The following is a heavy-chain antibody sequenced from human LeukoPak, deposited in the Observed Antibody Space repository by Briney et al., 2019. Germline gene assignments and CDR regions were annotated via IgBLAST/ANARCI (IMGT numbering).Heavy chain of an antibody. V-gene: IGHV7-4-1*02. CDR2: IDAKTGNA. Sequence: GASVKVSCKASGYTFSKYFINWVRQAPGQGLEWMGNIDAKTGNAMYAQGFTGHFVFSLDTSVSTAFLQINNLKTEDTAFYYCARGTPTPGVDFWGQGTLVCVSS. CDR3: ARGTPTPGVDF. CDR1: GYTFSKYF. J-gene: IGHJ4*01. D-gene: IGHD1-1*01.